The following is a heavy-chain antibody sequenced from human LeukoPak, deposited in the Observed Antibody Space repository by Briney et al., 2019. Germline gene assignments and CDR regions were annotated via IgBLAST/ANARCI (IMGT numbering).Heavy chain of an antibody. J-gene: IGHJ4*02. CDR3: AREVYGSGSYYDY. CDR1: GFTFSSYS. Sequence: PGGSLRLSCAASGFTFSSYSMNWVRQAPGKGLEWVSSISSSSSYIYYADSVKGRFTISRDNAKNSLYLQMNSLGAEDTAVYYCAREVYGSGSYYDYWGQGTLVTVSS. CDR2: ISSSSSYI. D-gene: IGHD3-10*01. V-gene: IGHV3-21*01.